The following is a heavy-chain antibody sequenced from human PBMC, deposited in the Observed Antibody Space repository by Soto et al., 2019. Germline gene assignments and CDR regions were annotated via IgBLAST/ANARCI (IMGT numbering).Heavy chain of an antibody. Sequence: EVQLVESGGGLVQPGGSLRLSCAASGFTFSSNWMSWVRQAPGKGLEWVANIKQDGSEKYYVDSVKGRFTISRDNAKNSLYLQMNSLRAEDTAVYYCASLGGLVMGYWGQGTLVTVSS. J-gene: IGHJ4*02. V-gene: IGHV3-7*05. CDR3: ASLGGLVMGY. CDR2: IKQDGSEK. CDR1: GFTFSSNW. D-gene: IGHD6-19*01.